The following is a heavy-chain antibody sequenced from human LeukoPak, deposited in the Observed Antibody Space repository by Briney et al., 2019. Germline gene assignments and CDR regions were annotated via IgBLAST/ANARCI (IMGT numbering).Heavy chain of an antibody. D-gene: IGHD4-11*01. CDR1: GGSISSYY. J-gene: IGHJ5*02. CDR2: IYYSGST. CDR3: ASGGLHGWFDH. Sequence: PSETLSLTCTVSGGSISSYYWSWIRQPPGKGLEGGGYIYYSGSTNYNPSLKSRVTISVDTSKNQFSLKLSSVTATDTAVYYCASGGLHGWFDHWGQGTLVTVSS. V-gene: IGHV4-59*01.